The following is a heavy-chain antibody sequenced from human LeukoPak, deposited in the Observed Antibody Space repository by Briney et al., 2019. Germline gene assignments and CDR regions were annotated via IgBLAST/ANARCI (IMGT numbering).Heavy chain of an antibody. J-gene: IGHJ4*02. CDR1: GFTFSSYS. D-gene: IGHD3-16*01. CDR2: ISSTSSYI. Sequence: GGSLRLSCAASGFTFSSYSINWVRQAPGKGLEWVSSISSTSSYIYYADSVKGRFTISRDNANNSLYLQMNSLRADDTAVYYCARGVITFGGKGYFDYWGQGSLVTVPS. V-gene: IGHV3-21*01. CDR3: ARGVITFGGKGYFDY.